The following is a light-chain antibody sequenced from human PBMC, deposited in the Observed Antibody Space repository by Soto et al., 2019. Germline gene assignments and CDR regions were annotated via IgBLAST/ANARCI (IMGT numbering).Light chain of an antibody. Sequence: EVVITQSASTLSASPGERATLSCRASQSVSTNLTWYQQKPGQAPRLLIYGASTRATGVPAGFSGSGSGTEFTLTISSLQSEDFAVYYCQQYNDLWTFGQGTKVDIK. J-gene: IGKJ1*01. CDR3: QQYNDLWT. CDR2: GAS. V-gene: IGKV3-15*01. CDR1: QSVSTN.